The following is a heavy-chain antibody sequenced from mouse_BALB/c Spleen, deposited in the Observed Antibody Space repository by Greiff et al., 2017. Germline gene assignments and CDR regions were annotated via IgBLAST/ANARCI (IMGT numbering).Heavy chain of an antibody. V-gene: IGHV5-6-5*01. CDR2: ISSGGST. Sequence: EVKLVDSGGGLVKPGGSLKLSCAASGFTFSSYAMSWVRQTPEKRLEWVASISSGGSTYYPDSVKGRFTISRDNARNILYLQMSSLRSEDTAMYYCARGDGYGGFAYWGQGTLVTVSA. CDR1: GFTFSSYA. D-gene: IGHD2-3*01. CDR3: ARGDGYGGFAY. J-gene: IGHJ3*01.